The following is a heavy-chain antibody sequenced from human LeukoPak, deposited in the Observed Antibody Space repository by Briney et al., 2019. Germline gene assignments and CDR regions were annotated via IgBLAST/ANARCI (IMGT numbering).Heavy chain of an antibody. V-gene: IGHV4-61*09. D-gene: IGHD6-19*01. CDR1: GGSLSRGSYY. Sequence: SETLSLTCPCTGGSLSRGSYYGSCIRGSAGKGLEGIGHMYTSGSTNYNPSLKSRVPMSVDTSKNRFYLKLSSVTAADTAVYYCASGARGGGSGRLEYYFDYWGQGTRVTVSS. CDR3: ASGARGGGSGRLEYYFDY. CDR2: MYTSGST. J-gene: IGHJ4*02.